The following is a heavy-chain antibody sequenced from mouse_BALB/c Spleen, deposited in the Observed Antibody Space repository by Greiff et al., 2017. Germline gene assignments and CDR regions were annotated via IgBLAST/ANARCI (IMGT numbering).Heavy chain of an antibody. CDR1: GFAFSSYD. CDR2: ISSGGGST. CDR3: ARSGGYDDGYYAMDY. D-gene: IGHD2-2*01. Sequence: EVMLVESGGGLVKPGGSLKLSCAASGFAFSSYDMSWVRQTPEKRLEWVAYISSGGGSTYYPDTVKGRFTISRDNAKNTLYLQMSSLKSEDTAMYYCARSGGYDDGYYAMDYWGQGTSVTVSS. V-gene: IGHV5-12-1*01. J-gene: IGHJ4*01.